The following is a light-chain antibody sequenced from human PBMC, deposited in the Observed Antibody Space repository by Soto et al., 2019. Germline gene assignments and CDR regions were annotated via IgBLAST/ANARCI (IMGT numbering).Light chain of an antibody. V-gene: IGKV2-28*01. CDR3: SSYAGSNNYV. CDR2: LGS. CDR1: QSLLHSNGYNY. J-gene: IGKJ3*01. Sequence: DIVMTQSPLSLPVTPGEPASISCRSSQSLLHSNGYNYLDWYLQKPGQSPQLLIYLGSNRSSGVPDRFSGSKSGNTASLTVSGLQAEDEADYYCSSYAGSNNYVFGTGTKVDIK.